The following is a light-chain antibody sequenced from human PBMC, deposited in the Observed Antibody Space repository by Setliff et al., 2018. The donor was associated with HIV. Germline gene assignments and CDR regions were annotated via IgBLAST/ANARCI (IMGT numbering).Light chain of an antibody. CDR2: GNT. V-gene: IGLV1-40*01. CDR3: QSHDSTLSGPV. Sequence: QSVLTQPPSVSGAPGQRVTISCTGNNSNIGAGYDVHWYQRLPGTAPKLLIHGNTNRPSGVPDRFSGSKSGTSASLAITGLQAEDEADYYCQSHDSTLSGPVFGTGTKVTVL. CDR1: NSNIGAGYD. J-gene: IGLJ1*01.